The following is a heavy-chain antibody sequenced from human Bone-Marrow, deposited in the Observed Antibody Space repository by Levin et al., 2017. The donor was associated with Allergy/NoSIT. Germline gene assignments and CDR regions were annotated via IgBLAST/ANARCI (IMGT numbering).Heavy chain of an antibody. CDR2: IYHSGST. J-gene: IGHJ4*02. CDR3: ARAGMITFGGSHFDY. D-gene: IGHD3-16*01. V-gene: IGHV4-38-2*01. Sequence: ESLKISCGVSGYSISNGYNWGWIRQSPGKGVEWIASIYHSGSTYYNPSLKSRVTISVDTSKNQFSLKLSSLTAADTAVYYCARAGMITFGGSHFDYWGQGALVTVSS. CDR1: GYSISNGYN.